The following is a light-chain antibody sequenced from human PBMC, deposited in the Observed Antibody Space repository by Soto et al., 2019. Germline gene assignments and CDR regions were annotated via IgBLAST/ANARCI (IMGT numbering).Light chain of an antibody. CDR2: GVS. CDR1: QTISSNF. Sequence: EIVLTQSPGTLSLSPGEGATLACRASQTISSNFLAWYQQKPGQAPRLLIYGVSIRATGIPDRFSGSGSGTDFTLTISRLAPEDFAVYYCQQCGSSPWTFGQGTPVEIK. CDR3: QQCGSSPWT. J-gene: IGKJ1*01. V-gene: IGKV3-20*01.